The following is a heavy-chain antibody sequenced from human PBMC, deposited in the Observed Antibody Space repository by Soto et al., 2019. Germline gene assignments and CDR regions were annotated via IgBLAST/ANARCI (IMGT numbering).Heavy chain of an antibody. CDR3: ASQRTLYSSGWYYFDY. V-gene: IGHV1-46*01. J-gene: IGHJ4*02. Sequence: ASVKVSCKASGYTFTSYYMHWVRQAPGQGLEWMGIINPSGGSTSYAQKFQGRVTMTRDTSTSTVYMELSSLRSEDTAVYYCASQRTLYSSGWYYFDYWAQVTLVPVS. CDR2: INPSGGST. D-gene: IGHD6-19*01. CDR1: GYTFTSYY.